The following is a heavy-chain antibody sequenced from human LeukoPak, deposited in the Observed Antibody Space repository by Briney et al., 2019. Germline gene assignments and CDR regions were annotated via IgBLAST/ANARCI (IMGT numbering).Heavy chain of an antibody. V-gene: IGHV4-59*01. Sequence: SETLSLTCTVSGGSISSYYWSWIRQPPGKGLEWIGYIYYSGSTNYNPSLKSRVTISVDTSKNQFSLKLSSVTAADTAVYYCARDLRKGYGDYGPFGPWGQGTLVAVSS. D-gene: IGHD4-17*01. CDR3: ARDLRKGYGDYGPFGP. CDR1: GGSISSYY. CDR2: IYYSGST. J-gene: IGHJ5*02.